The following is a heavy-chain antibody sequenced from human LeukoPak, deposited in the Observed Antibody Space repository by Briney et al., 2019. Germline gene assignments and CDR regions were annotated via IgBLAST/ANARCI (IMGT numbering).Heavy chain of an antibody. J-gene: IGHJ4*02. V-gene: IGHV3-30*02. CDR1: GFTFSTYG. D-gene: IGHD2-2*01. CDR3: AKDLGRHCSYTSCIGDY. Sequence: PVGSLRLSCAASGFTFSTYGMHWVRQAPGKGLEWVAFIRYDGSIKYYADSVKGRFTISRDNSKSTLYLQMNSLRAEDTAVYYCAKDLGRHCSYTSCIGDYWGQGTLVTVSS. CDR2: IRYDGSIK.